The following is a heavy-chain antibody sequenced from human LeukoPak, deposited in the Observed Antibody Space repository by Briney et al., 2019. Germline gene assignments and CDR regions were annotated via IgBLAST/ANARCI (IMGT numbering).Heavy chain of an antibody. J-gene: IGHJ6*03. CDR1: GYTFISDY. CDR2: INPSGGST. CDR3: ARGYSGYYYYMDV. V-gene: IGHV1-46*01. Sequence: GASVKVSCKASGYTFISDYIHWVRQAPGQGLEWMGIINPSGGSTSYAQKFQGRVSMTRDTSTSTVYMELSSLRSEDTAVYYCARGYSGYYYYMDVWGKGTTVTVSS. D-gene: IGHD5-12*01.